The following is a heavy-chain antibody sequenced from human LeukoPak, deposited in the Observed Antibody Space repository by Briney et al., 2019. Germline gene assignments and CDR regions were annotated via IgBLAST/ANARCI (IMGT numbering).Heavy chain of an antibody. CDR2: INSDGSST. J-gene: IGHJ4*02. V-gene: IGHV3-74*01. D-gene: IGHD5-18*01. Sequence: GGSLRLSCAASGFTFSSYAMSWVRQAPGKGLVWVSRINSDGSSTSYADSVKGRFTISRDNAKNTLYLQMNSLRAEDTAVYYCVKVDTAMVFDYWGQGTLVTVSS. CDR3: VKVDTAMVFDY. CDR1: GFTFSSYA.